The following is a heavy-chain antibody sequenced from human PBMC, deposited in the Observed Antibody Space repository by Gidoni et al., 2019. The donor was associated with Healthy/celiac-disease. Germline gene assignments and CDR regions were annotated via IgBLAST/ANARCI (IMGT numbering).Heavy chain of an antibody. CDR3: ARPWGTVTIRRAFDI. CDR2: SNHSGST. CDR1: GGSFSGYY. J-gene: IGHJ3*02. V-gene: IGHV4-34*01. D-gene: IGHD4-17*01. Sequence: QVQLQQWGAGLLTPSETLSLTCAVYGGSFSGYYWSWIRQPPGKGLEWIGESNHSGSTNYNPSLKSRVTISVDTSTNQFSLKLSSVTAADTAVYYCARPWGTVTIRRAFDIWGQGTMVTVSS.